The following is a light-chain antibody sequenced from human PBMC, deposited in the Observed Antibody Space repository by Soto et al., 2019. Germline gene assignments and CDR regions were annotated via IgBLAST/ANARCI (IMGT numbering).Light chain of an antibody. Sequence: IVLRQSPGTLSLSPKERATLSCRASQSVSSSYLAWYQQKPGQAPRLLIYGASSRATGIPDRFSGSGSGTDFTLTISRLGPEDFAVYYCQQYGSSPPITFGQGTRLEIK. CDR2: GAS. CDR1: QSVSSSY. J-gene: IGKJ5*01. V-gene: IGKV3-20*01. CDR3: QQYGSSPPIT.